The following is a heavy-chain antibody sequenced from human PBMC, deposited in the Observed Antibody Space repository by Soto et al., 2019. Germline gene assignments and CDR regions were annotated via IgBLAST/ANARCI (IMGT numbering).Heavy chain of an antibody. CDR3: ARRGYSSSWYYFYYYGMDV. V-gene: IGHV1-8*01. CDR1: GYTFTSYD. CDR2: MNPNSGNT. J-gene: IGHJ6*02. D-gene: IGHD6-13*01. Sequence: QVQLVQSGAEVKKPGASVKVSCKASGYTFTSYDINWVRQATGQGLEWMGWMNPNSGNTDYAQKFQGRVTMTSNTSISTAYMELSSLRSEDTAVYYCARRGYSSSWYYFYYYGMDVWGQGTTVTVSS.